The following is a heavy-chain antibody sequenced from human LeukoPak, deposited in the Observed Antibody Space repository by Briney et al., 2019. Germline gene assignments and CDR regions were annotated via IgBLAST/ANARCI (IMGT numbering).Heavy chain of an antibody. D-gene: IGHD2-21*01. V-gene: IGHV3-23*01. CDR1: GITFSSYT. Sequence: PGGSLRLSCEVSGITFSSYTMSWVRQTPGKGLEWVAATSSSDAGTYHADSVRGRFTISRDNSKNTLYLQMNSLRAEDAAVYFCAKAPVTSCRGAYCYPFDSWGQGTLVTVSS. J-gene: IGHJ4*02. CDR2: TSSSDAGT. CDR3: AKAPVTSCRGAYCYPFDS.